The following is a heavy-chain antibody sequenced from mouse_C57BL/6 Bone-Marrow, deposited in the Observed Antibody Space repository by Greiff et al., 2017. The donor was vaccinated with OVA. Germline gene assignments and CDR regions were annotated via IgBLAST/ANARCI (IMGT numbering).Heavy chain of an antibody. V-gene: IGHV7-3*01. J-gene: IGHJ2*01. CDR3: ARSLGYYFDY. D-gene: IGHD3-3*01. CDR2: IRNKANGYTT. CDR1: GFTFTDYY. Sequence: EVQLVESGGGLVQPGGSLSLSCAASGFTFTDYYMSWVRQPPGKALEWLGFIRNKANGYTTEYSASVKGRFTISRDNSQSILYLQMNALRAEDSATYYCARSLGYYFDYWGQGTTLTVSS.